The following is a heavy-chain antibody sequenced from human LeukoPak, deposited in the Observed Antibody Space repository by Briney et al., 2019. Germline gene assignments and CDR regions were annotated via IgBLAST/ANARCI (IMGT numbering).Heavy chain of an antibody. J-gene: IGHJ5*02. V-gene: IGHV3-30*02. CDR3: AKGGSASHNWFDP. Sequence: GRSLRLACAASGFTFGDYGMHSVRQDPGKGLEWVAFIRNDGSNEYYPDSVKGRFTISRDNSRNMLYLQMNSLRPEDTAVYYCAKGGSASHNWFDPWGQGTLVTVSS. D-gene: IGHD2-15*01. CDR1: GFTFGDYG. CDR2: IRNDGSNE.